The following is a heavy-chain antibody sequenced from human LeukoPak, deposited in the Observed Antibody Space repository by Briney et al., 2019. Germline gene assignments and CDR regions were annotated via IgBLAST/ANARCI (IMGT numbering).Heavy chain of an antibody. D-gene: IGHD5-18*01. CDR2: ISYDGSNK. CDR3: AKEGDTARLFDY. V-gene: IGHV3-30*18. Sequence: GGSLRLSCAASGFTFSSYGMHWVRQAPGKGLEWVAVISYDGSNKYYADSVKGRFTISRNNSKNTLYLQMNSLRAEDMAVYYCAKEGDTARLFDYWGQGTLVTVSS. J-gene: IGHJ4*02. CDR1: GFTFSSYG.